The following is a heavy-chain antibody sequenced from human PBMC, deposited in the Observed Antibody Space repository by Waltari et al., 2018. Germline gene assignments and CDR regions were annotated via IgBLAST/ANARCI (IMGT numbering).Heavy chain of an antibody. D-gene: IGHD1-1*01. CDR3: AHRRTIYYFDY. J-gene: IGHJ4*02. CDR2: ISWNDDK. CDR1: GFSLSTSGVG. V-gene: IGHV2-5*01. Sequence: QITLKESGPTLVKPTQTLTLTCTFSGFSLSTSGVGVGWIRQPPGKALEWLALISWNDDKRYRPSLKSRLTITKDTSKNQVVLTMTNMDPVDTATYYCAHRRTIYYFDYWGQGTLVTVSS.